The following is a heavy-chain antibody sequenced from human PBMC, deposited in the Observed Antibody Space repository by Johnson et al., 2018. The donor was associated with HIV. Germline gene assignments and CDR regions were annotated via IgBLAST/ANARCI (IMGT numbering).Heavy chain of an antibody. D-gene: IGHD2-2*01. J-gene: IGHJ3*02. V-gene: IGHV3-66*01. CDR1: GFTVSSNY. CDR3: ARDRGVVVLHGAFDI. CDR2: IYSGGST. Sequence: VQLVESGGGVVQPGRSLRLSCAASGFTVSSNYMSWVRQAPGKGLEWVSVIYSGGSTYYADSVKGRFTISRDNSKNTLYLQMNSLRAEDTAVYYCARDRGVVVLHGAFDIWGQGTMVTVSS.